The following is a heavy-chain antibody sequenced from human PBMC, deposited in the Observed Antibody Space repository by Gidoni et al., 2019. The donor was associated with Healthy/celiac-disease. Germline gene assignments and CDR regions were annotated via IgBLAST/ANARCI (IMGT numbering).Heavy chain of an antibody. CDR1: GYTFTSYG. V-gene: IGHV1-18*01. CDR3: ARDTFDYYDSSGYPTGVSFDY. CDR2: ISDYNGNT. Sequence: QVQLVQSGAEVKKPGASVKVSCKASGYTFTSYGISWVRQAPGQGLEWMGWISDYNGNTNYAQKLQSRVTMTTDTSTSTAYMELRSLRSDDTAVYYCARDTFDYYDSSGYPTGVSFDYWGQGTLVTVSS. J-gene: IGHJ4*02. D-gene: IGHD3-22*01.